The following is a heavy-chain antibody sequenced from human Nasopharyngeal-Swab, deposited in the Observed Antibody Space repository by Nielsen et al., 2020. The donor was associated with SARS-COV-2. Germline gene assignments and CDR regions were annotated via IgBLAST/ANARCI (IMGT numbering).Heavy chain of an antibody. Sequence: ASVKVSCKASGYTCTSYAMHWVRQAPGQRLEWMGWINAGNGNTKYSQKFQGRVTITRDTSASTAYMELSSLRSEDTAVYYCARVEAGYSSGGPYYYYGMDVWDQGTTVTVSS. V-gene: IGHV1-3*01. CDR1: GYTCTSYA. CDR3: ARVEAGYSSGGPYYYYGMDV. CDR2: INAGNGNT. D-gene: IGHD6-19*01. J-gene: IGHJ6*02.